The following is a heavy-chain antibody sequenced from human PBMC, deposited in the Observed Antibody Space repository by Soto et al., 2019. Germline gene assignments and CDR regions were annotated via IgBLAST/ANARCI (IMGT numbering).Heavy chain of an antibody. Sequence: VQLVESGGGLVQPGESLRLSCAASGFTFSTYALNWVRQAPGKGLEWISYISHSGTTIYYADSVRGRFTISRDNAKASLYLQMNTLRAEDTAVHFCAGDLKNSGDSLRVFDYRGQGTLVTVSS. CDR1: GFTFSTYA. V-gene: IGHV3-48*01. CDR2: ISHSGTTI. D-gene: IGHD4-17*01. J-gene: IGHJ4*02. CDR3: AGDLKNSGDSLRVFDY.